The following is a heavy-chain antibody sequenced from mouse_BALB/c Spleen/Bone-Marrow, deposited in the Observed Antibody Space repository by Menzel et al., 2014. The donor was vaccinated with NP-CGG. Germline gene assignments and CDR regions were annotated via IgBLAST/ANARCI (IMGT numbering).Heavy chain of an antibody. Sequence: VQLVESGAELVRPGASVKLSCKASGYSFTNYWMNWVKQRPGQGLEWIGMIHPSDSVTRLNQKFKDKATLTVDKSSSPGYMQLSSPTSEDSAVYYFAKDGNPFYFWGQGTPPPVFS. CDR2: IHPSDSVT. J-gene: IGHJ2*01. V-gene: IGHV1S82*01. CDR1: GYSFTNYW. CDR3: AKDGNPFYF. D-gene: IGHD2-1*01.